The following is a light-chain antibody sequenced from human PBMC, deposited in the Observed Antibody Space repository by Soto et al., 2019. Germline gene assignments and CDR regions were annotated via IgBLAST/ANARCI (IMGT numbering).Light chain of an antibody. V-gene: IGLV2-14*01. Sequence: QSALTQPASVSGSPGQSITISCTGTSSDVGGYNYVSWYQQHPGKAPKLMIYEVSNRPSGVSNRFSGSKSGNTASLTISGLQAEYEADYYCSSYTSSRLGVFGTGTKVTVL. CDR2: EVS. CDR3: SSYTSSRLGV. J-gene: IGLJ1*01. CDR1: SSDVGGYNY.